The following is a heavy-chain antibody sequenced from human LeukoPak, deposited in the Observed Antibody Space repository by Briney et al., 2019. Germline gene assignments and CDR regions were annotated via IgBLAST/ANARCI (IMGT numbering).Heavy chain of an antibody. J-gene: IGHJ3*02. Sequence: ASVKVSCKASGYTFTSYDINWVRQATGQGLEWMGWKNPNSGNTGYAQKFQGRVTMTRNTSISTAYMELSSLRSEDTAVYYCATRAPYSSSFDAFDIWGQGTMVTVSS. CDR3: ATRAPYSSSFDAFDI. D-gene: IGHD6-6*01. CDR2: KNPNSGNT. V-gene: IGHV1-8*01. CDR1: GYTFTSYD.